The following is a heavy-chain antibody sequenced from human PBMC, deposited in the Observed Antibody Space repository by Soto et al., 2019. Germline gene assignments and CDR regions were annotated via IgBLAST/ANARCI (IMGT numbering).Heavy chain of an antibody. Sequence: QVQLVQSGAEVKRPAASVKVSCKASGYTFTSYGIVWVRQAPGQGLEWMGWISPYSGKTRYAEKFQDRVTLTTDTSTKTAYMDLRNLKSDDTAVYWCARGPVAGSDFWGQGTLVTVSS. V-gene: IGHV1-18*04. CDR1: GYTFTSYG. CDR3: ARGPVAGSDF. J-gene: IGHJ4*02. CDR2: ISPYSGKT. D-gene: IGHD6-19*01.